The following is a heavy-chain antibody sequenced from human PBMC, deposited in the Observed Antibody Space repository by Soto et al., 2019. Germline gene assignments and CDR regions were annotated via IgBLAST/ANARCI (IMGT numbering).Heavy chain of an antibody. D-gene: IGHD5-12*01. V-gene: IGHV5-10-1*01. CDR1: GYSFTSYW. J-gene: IGHJ5*02. CDR2: IDPSDSYT. Sequence: PGESLKISCKGSGYSFTSYWISWVRQMPGKGLEWMGRIDPSDSYTNYSPSFQGHVTISADKSISTAYLQWSSLKASDTAMYYCARGKGEMATITRYNWFDPWGQGTLVTVSS. CDR3: ARGKGEMATITRYNWFDP.